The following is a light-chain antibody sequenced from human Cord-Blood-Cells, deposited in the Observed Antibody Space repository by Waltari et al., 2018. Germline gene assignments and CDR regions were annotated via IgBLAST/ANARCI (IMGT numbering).Light chain of an antibody. CDR2: LNSDGSH. Sequence: QLVLTQSPSASASLGASVKLTCTPSSGHRSYAIPCHHQQPEKGPRYLIKLNSDGSHSKGDGIPDRFSGSSSGAERYLTISSLQSEDEADYYCQTWGTGNWVFGGGTKLTVL. CDR1: SGHRSYA. J-gene: IGLJ3*02. V-gene: IGLV4-69*01. CDR3: QTWGTGNWV.